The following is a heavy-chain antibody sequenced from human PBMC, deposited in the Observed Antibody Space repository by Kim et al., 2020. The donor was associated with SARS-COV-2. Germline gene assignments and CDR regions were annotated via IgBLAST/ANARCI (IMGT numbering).Heavy chain of an antibody. CDR3: ARACPDEQDSSIWYPDNSFSP. CDR1: GGSISSGGYY. V-gene: IGHV4-31*03. D-gene: IGHD6-13*01. J-gene: IGHJ4*03. Sequence: SETLSLTCTVSGGSISSGGYYWSWIHQHPGKGLEWIGNIYYSGSTYYNPSLKSRVTISVDTAKNQLSLKLSSVTAEDTAVYYCARACPDEQDSSIWYPDNSFSPWGQGALVTVSS. CDR2: IYYSGST.